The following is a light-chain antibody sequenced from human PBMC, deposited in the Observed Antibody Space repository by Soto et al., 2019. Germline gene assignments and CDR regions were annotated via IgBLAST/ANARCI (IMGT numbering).Light chain of an antibody. V-gene: IGLV2-8*01. CDR1: SSDVGGYTY. Sequence: QSALTQPPSASGSPGQAVTISCTGTSSDVGGYTYVSWYQQHPGKAPKLMIYEVSKRPSGVPDRFSGSKSGNTASLTVSGLXAXXEADYDCSSYAGSVVFGGGTKVTVL. J-gene: IGLJ2*01. CDR2: EVS. CDR3: SSYAGSVV.